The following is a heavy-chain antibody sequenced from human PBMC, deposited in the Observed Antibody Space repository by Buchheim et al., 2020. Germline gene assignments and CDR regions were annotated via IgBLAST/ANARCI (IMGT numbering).Heavy chain of an antibody. V-gene: IGHV1-46*01. D-gene: IGHD3-3*01. CDR1: GYTFTNYY. CDR2: INPSGGST. CDR3: ARELTDQQQLTLLGY. Sequence: QVQLVQSGAEMKKPGASVRASCKASGYTFTNYYLHWVRQGPGQGLEWMGIINPSGGSTTYAQKFQGRVTMTRDTSTSTLYMGLSSLRSEDTAVYYCARELTDQQQLTLLGYWGQGTL. J-gene: IGHJ4*02.